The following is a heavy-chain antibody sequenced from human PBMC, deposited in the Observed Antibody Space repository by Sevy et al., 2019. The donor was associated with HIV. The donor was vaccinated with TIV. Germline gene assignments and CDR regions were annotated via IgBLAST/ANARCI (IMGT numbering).Heavy chain of an antibody. D-gene: IGHD6-19*01. CDR2: INHSGST. CDR3: ARGVGYSSGWYSPISYYGMDV. CDR1: GGSFSGYY. V-gene: IGHV4-34*01. J-gene: IGHJ6*02. Sequence: SETLSLTCAVYGGSFSGYYWSWIRQPPGKGLEWIGEINHSGSTNYNPSLKSRVTISVDTSKNQFSLKLSSVTAAATAVYYCARGVGYSSGWYSPISYYGMDVWGQGTTVTVSS.